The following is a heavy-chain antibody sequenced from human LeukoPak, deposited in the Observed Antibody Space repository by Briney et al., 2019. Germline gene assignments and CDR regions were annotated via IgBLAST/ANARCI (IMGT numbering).Heavy chain of an antibody. J-gene: IGHJ6*03. Sequence: EASVKVSCKASGYTFTSYGISWVRQAPGQGLEWMGGIIPIFGTANYAQKFQGRVTITADESTSTAYMELSSLRSEDTAVYYCAGESIAAAGTYYYYMDVWGKGTTVTISS. CDR2: IIPIFGTA. V-gene: IGHV1-69*13. CDR3: AGESIAAAGTYYYYMDV. CDR1: GYTFTSYG. D-gene: IGHD6-13*01.